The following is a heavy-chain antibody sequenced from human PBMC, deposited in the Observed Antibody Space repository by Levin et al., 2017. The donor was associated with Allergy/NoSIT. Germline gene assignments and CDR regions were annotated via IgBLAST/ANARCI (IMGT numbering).Heavy chain of an antibody. CDR2: LYSGGTT. CDR1: GFTVSSNY. J-gene: IGHJ2*01. Sequence: PSETLSLTCAASGFTVSSNYISWVRQAPGKGLEWVSVLYSGGTTYYADSVKGRFTISRDNSKNTLYLQMNSLRAEDTAVYYCARDRAPPSAWYFDVWGRGTLVTVSS. V-gene: IGHV3-53*01. CDR3: ARDRAPPSAWYFDV. D-gene: IGHD4/OR15-4a*01.